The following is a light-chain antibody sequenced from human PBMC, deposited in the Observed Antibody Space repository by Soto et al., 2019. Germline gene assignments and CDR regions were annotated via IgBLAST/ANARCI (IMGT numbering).Light chain of an antibody. Sequence: AIRMTQSPSSFSASTGDRVTITCRASQGISSYLAWYQQKPGKAPKLLIYAASTLQSGVPSRFSGSGSGTDFTLTISCLQSEDFATYYCQQYADLPPITFGQGTRLEIK. CDR2: AAS. J-gene: IGKJ5*01. V-gene: IGKV1-8*01. CDR1: QGISSY. CDR3: QQYADLPPIT.